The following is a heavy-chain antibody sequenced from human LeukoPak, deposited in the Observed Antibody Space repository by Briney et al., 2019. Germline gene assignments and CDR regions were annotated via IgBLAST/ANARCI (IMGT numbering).Heavy chain of an antibody. V-gene: IGHV3-30*02. CDR3: AKEYGYDYNYFYSMDV. CDR2: IRYDGSNK. CDR1: GFTVSSNY. D-gene: IGHD1-1*01. Sequence: GGSLRLSCAASGFTVSSNYMSWVRQAPGKGLEWVAFIRYDGSNKYHADSVKGRFTISRDNSKNTVYLQMNSLRAEDTAVYFCAKEYGYDYNYFYSMDVWGKGTTVTISS. J-gene: IGHJ6*03.